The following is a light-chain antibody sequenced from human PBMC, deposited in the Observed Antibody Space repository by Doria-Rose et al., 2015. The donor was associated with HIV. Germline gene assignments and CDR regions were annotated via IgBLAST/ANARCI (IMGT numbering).Light chain of an antibody. CDR2: DAS. J-gene: IGKJ5*01. CDR1: QRVKSSY. V-gene: IGKV3-20*01. CDR3: QQYGTSRGT. Sequence: TQSPGTPSLSPGERATLSCRASQRVKSSYLAWYQHKPGQAPRLLIYDASTSATGIPDRCSGSGSGTDFTLTISRLEPEDVAVYYCQQYGTSRGTFGQGTQLEIK.